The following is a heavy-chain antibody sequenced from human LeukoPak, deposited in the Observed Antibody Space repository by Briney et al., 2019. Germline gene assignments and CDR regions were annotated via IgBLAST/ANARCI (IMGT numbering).Heavy chain of an antibody. CDR2: ISYSGSA. CDR3: TRHQRGGITMVRGAYFDY. V-gene: IGHV4-59*08. D-gene: IGHD3-10*01. CDR1: GASISPYY. Sequence: SETLSLTCTVSGASISPYYWSWIRQPPGKGLDWIGYISYSGSANYNPSLKSRVTISVDTSKNQFSLKLSSVTAADTAVYYCTRHQRGGITMVRGAYFDYWGQGILVSVSS. J-gene: IGHJ4*02.